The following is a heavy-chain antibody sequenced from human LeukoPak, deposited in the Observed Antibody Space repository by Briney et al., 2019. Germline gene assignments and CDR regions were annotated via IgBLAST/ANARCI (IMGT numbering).Heavy chain of an antibody. V-gene: IGHV3-53*01. D-gene: IGHD4-23*01. CDR3: ARDTDYGGDY. J-gene: IGHJ4*02. Sequence: GGSLRLSCAASGFTVSSNYMSWVRQAPGKGLEWVSVINSCGSTYYADSVKGRSTISRDNSKNTLYLQMNSLKAEDTAVYYCARDTDYGGDYWGQGTLVTVSS. CDR1: GFTVSSNY. CDR2: INSCGST.